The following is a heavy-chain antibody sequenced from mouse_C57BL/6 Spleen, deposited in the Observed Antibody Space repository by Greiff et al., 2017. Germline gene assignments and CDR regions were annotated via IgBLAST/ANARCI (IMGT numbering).Heavy chain of an antibody. D-gene: IGHD3-2*02. Sequence: VQLKESGPELVKPGASVKISCKASGYSFTDYNMNWVKQSNGTSLEWIGVLNPHYGTTSYNQKFKGKATLTVDKSSSSAYIQLNSLTSEDSAVYYCARSRQLRPFDYWGQGTTLTVSS. CDR3: ARSRQLRPFDY. CDR1: GYSFTDYN. V-gene: IGHV1-39*01. CDR2: LNPHYGTT. J-gene: IGHJ2*01.